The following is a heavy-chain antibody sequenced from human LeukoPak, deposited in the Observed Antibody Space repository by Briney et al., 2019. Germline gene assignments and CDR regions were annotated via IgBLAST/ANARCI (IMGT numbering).Heavy chain of an antibody. V-gene: IGHV3-23*01. CDR1: GFTFSSYA. J-gene: IGHJ5*02. CDR2: ISGSGGST. Sequence: PGGSLRLSCAASGFTFSSYAMSWVRQAPGKGLEWVSVISGSGGSTYYADSVKGRFTISRDNSKNTLYLQMNSLRAADTAVYYCAKGTNWNFRSGSWFDPWGQGTLVTVSS. CDR3: AKGTNWNFRSGSWFDP. D-gene: IGHD1-7*01.